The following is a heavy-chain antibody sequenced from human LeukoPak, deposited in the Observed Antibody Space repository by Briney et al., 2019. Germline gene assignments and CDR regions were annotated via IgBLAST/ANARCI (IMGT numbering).Heavy chain of an antibody. CDR2: INPSGGST. J-gene: IGHJ3*02. V-gene: IGHV1-46*01. CDR3: ARAFRRGAFDI. CDR1: GYTFTSYC. Sequence: GASVKVSCKASGYTFTSYCMHWVRQAPGQGLEWMGIINPSGGSTSYAQKFQGRVTMTRDTSTSTVYMELSSLRSEDTAVYYCARAFRRGAFDIWGQGTMVTVSS.